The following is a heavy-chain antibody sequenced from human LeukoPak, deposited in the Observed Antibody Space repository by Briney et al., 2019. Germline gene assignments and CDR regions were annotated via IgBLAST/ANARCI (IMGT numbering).Heavy chain of an antibody. Sequence: ASVKVSCKASGYILTRNGINWVRQAPGQGLEWMGGIIPIFGTANYAQKFQGRVTITADESTSTAYMELSSLRSEDTAVYYCARVHPLGYSSDYWGQGTLVTVSS. CDR2: IIPIFGTA. CDR3: ARVHPLGYSSDY. V-gene: IGHV1-69*13. J-gene: IGHJ4*02. D-gene: IGHD6-13*01. CDR1: GYILTRNG.